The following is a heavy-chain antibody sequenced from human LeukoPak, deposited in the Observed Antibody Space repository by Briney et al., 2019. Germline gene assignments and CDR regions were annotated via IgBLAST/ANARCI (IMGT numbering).Heavy chain of an antibody. Sequence: GGSLRLSCAASGFTFSSYSMNWVRQAPGKGLEWVSYISSSSTIYYADSVKGRFTISRDNAKNSLYLQMNSLRAEDTAVYYCARDLSPVVVIPSYSGQGTLVTVSS. D-gene: IGHD3-22*01. CDR3: ARDLSPVVVIPSY. J-gene: IGHJ4*02. V-gene: IGHV3-48*04. CDR2: ISSSSTI. CDR1: GFTFSSYS.